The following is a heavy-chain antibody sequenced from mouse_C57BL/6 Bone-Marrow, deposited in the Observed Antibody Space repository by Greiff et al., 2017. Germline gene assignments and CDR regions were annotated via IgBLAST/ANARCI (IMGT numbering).Heavy chain of an antibody. D-gene: IGHD2-3*01. CDR1: GYTFTSYW. V-gene: IGHV1-69*01. J-gene: IGHJ3*01. CDR2: IDPSDSYT. Sequence: QVQLQQPGAELVMPGASVKLSCKASGYTFTSYWMHWVKQRPGQGLEWIGEIDPSDSYTNYNQKFKGKSTLTADKSSSTAYMQLSSLASEDSAVYYCAADGYYGFAYWGQGTLVTVSA. CDR3: AADGYYGFAY.